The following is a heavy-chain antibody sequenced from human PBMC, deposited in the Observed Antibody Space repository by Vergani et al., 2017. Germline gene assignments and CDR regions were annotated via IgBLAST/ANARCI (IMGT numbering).Heavy chain of an antibody. CDR3: ARLSVDTAMVPYYFDY. CDR1: GYSFTSYW. D-gene: IGHD5-18*01. Sequence: EVQLVQSGAEVKKPGESLKISCKGSGYSFTSYWIGWVRQMPGKGLEWMGIIYPGDSDTRYSPSFQGQVTISADKSISTAYLQGSSLKASDTAMYYCARLSVDTAMVPYYFDYWGQGTLVTVSS. V-gene: IGHV5-51*01. J-gene: IGHJ4*02. CDR2: IYPGDSDT.